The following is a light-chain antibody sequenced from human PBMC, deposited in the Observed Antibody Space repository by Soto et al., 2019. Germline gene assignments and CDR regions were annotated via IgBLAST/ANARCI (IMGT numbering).Light chain of an antibody. Sequence: DIVMTQSPDSLAVSLGERATINCKSSQSVLYSSNNKNYLAWYQQKPGQPPKLLIYWASTRESGVPDRFSGSGYGTDFTLTISSLQAEDVAVYYCQQYYSTPPSWTFGQGTKVEIK. J-gene: IGKJ1*01. CDR2: WAS. CDR3: QQYYSTPPSWT. V-gene: IGKV4-1*01. CDR1: QSVLYSSNNKNY.